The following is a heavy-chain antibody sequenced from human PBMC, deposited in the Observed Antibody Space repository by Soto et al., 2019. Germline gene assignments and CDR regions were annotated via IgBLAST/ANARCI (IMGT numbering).Heavy chain of an antibody. D-gene: IGHD2-15*01. CDR1: GYTFTSYG. CDR3: ARFSGGSYNTYYFYYGMDV. Sequence: GASVKVSCKASGYTFTSYGISWVRRAPGQGLDWMGWISAYNGNTKYAQDPQGRVTMTTDTSTSTAYMELRSLRSDDTAMYYCARFSGGSYNTYYFYYGMDVWGQGTTVTVSS. J-gene: IGHJ6*02. CDR2: ISAYNGNT. V-gene: IGHV1-18*04.